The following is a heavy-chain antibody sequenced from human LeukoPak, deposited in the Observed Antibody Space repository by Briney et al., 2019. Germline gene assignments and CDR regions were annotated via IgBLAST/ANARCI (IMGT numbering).Heavy chain of an antibody. V-gene: IGHV4-38-2*02. CDR1: GYSISSGYY. J-gene: IGHJ4*02. CDR2: IYHSGST. D-gene: IGHD3-10*01. Sequence: SETLSLTCTVSGYSISSGYYWGWIRQPPGKGLEWIGSIYHSGSTYYNPSLKSRVTISVDTSKNQFSLKLSSVTAADTAVYYCARGRGYGSDRFFDYWGQGTLVTVSS. CDR3: ARGRGYGSDRFFDY.